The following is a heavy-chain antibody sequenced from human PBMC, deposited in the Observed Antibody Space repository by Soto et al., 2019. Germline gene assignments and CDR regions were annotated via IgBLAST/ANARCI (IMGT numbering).Heavy chain of an antibody. Sequence: QVTLKESGPVLVKPTEPLTLTCTVSGFSLSNARMGVSWIRQPPGKALEWLAHIFSNDEKSYSTSLKSRLTISKDTSKSQVVLTMTNMDPVDTATYYCARSISGYSSSWYWYFDLWGRGTLVTVSS. D-gene: IGHD6-13*01. CDR2: IFSNDEK. V-gene: IGHV2-26*01. CDR3: ARSISGYSSSWYWYFDL. J-gene: IGHJ2*01. CDR1: GFSLSNARMG.